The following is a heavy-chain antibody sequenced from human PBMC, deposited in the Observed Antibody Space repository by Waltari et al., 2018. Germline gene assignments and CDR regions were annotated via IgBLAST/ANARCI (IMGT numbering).Heavy chain of an antibody. V-gene: IGHV1-69*10. Sequence: QVQLVQSGAAVKKPGSSVKVSCKASGGTFCSYAISWVRQAPGQGPEWMGGIIPILGIANYAQKFQGRVTITADKSTSTAYMELSSLRSEDTAVYYCAKLPLYYDSSGYNPTWGQGTLVTVSS. CDR3: AKLPLYYDSSGYNPT. CDR2: IIPILGIA. CDR1: GGTFCSYA. D-gene: IGHD3-22*01. J-gene: IGHJ5*02.